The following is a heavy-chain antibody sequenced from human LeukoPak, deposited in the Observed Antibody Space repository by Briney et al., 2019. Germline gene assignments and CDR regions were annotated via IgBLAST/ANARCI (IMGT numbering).Heavy chain of an antibody. J-gene: IGHJ4*02. D-gene: IGHD3-22*01. CDR2: INVSGDST. Sequence: GGSLRLSCAASGFTFNSYAMSWVRQAPGKGLEWVSTINVSGDSTYYADSVKGRFTISRDNSKSTLHLQVSSLTAEDTAVYYCARESRESKLANYFYDSSGFSNIDYWGQGTLVTVSS. CDR3: ARESRESKLANYFYDSSGFSNIDY. CDR1: GFTFNSYA. V-gene: IGHV3-23*01.